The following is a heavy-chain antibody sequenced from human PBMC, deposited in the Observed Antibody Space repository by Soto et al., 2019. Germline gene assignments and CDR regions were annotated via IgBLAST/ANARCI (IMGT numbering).Heavy chain of an antibody. CDR2: TYYRSKWYN. CDR1: GDSVSSNRAT. Sequence: SQTLSLTCAISGDSVSSNRATWNWIRQSPSRGLEWLGRTYYRSKWYNDYAVSVKSRITINPDTSKNQFSLQLNSVTPEDTAVYYCARARGSGSINWFDPWGQGTLVTVSS. CDR3: ARARGSGSINWFDP. D-gene: IGHD3-10*01. J-gene: IGHJ5*02. V-gene: IGHV6-1*01.